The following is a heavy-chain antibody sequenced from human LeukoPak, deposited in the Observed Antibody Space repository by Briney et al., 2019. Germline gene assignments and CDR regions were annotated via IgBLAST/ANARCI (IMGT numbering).Heavy chain of an antibody. CDR3: ARDLSLEFDY. J-gene: IGHJ4*02. CDR2: ISGSGGST. D-gene: IGHD3-3*01. V-gene: IGHV3-23*01. CDR1: GFTFSNYA. Sequence: GGSLRLSCAASGFTFSNYAMTWVRQAPGKGPEWLATISGSGGSTYSADSVKGRLAISRDNSKNTLFLRMNSLRAEDTAVYYCARDLSLEFDYWGQGTLVTVSS.